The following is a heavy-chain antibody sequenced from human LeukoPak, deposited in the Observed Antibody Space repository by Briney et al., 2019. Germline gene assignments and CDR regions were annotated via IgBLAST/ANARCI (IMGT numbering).Heavy chain of an antibody. CDR3: AKDSEGSYYYGSGSYYFDY. V-gene: IGHV3-23*01. CDR1: GFTFSSDA. CDR2: ISGSGGST. D-gene: IGHD3-10*01. J-gene: IGHJ4*02. Sequence: GGSLRLSCAASGFTFSSDAMSWVRQAPGKGLEWVSAISGSGGSTYYADSVKGRFTISRDNSKNTLYLQMNSLRAEDTAVYYCAKDSEGSYYYGSGSYYFDYWGQGTLVTVSS.